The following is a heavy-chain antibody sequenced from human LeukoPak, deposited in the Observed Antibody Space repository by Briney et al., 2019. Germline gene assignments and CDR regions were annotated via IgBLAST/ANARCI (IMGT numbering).Heavy chain of an antibody. CDR3: ARSRAGSGWYPGNYMDV. CDR2: ISGSGGST. V-gene: IGHV3-23*01. D-gene: IGHD6-19*01. CDR1: GFTFSSYA. J-gene: IGHJ6*03. Sequence: PGGSLRLSCAASGFTFSSYAMSWVRQAPGKGLEWVSAISGSGGSTYYADSVKGRFTISRDNSKNTLYLQMNSLRAEDTAVYYCARSRAGSGWYPGNYMDVWGKGTTVTVSS.